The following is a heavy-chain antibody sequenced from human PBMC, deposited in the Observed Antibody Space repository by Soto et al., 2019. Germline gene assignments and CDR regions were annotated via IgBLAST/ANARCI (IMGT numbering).Heavy chain of an antibody. CDR2: IYYSGST. J-gene: IGHJ4*02. D-gene: IGHD2-2*01. Sequence: NPSETLSLTCTVSGGSISSSSYYWGWIRQPPGKGLEWIGSIYYSGSTYYNPSLKSRVTISVDTSKNQFSLKLSSVTAADTAVYYCARRNPSLRKYSISPASPGDYWGQGTLVTVSS. CDR1: GGSISSSSYY. V-gene: IGHV4-39*01. CDR3: ARRNPSLRKYSISPASPGDY.